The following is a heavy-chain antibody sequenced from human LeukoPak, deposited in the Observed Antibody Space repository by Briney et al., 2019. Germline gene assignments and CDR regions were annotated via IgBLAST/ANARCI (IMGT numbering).Heavy chain of an antibody. J-gene: IGHJ4*02. CDR1: GFTFSSYA. CDR3: AKGEGSGWIYYFDY. D-gene: IGHD6-19*01. Sequence: GGSLRLSCAASGFTFSSYAMSWVRQAPGKGLEWVSGISSSGGSTYYADSVRGRFTISRDNSKNTLYLQMNSLRAEDTAVYYCAKGEGSGWIYYFDYWGQGTLVTVSS. CDR2: ISSSGGST. V-gene: IGHV3-23*01.